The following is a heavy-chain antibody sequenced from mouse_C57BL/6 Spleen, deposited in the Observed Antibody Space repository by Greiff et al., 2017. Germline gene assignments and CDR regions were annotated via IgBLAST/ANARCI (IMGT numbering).Heavy chain of an antibody. CDR2: IHPNSGST. J-gene: IGHJ3*01. V-gene: IGHV1-64*01. D-gene: IGHD3-2*02. CDR3: ARKDSSCYGFAY. CDR1: GYTFTSYW. Sequence: QVQLQQPGAELVKPGASVKLSCKASGYTFTSYWMHWVKQRPGQGLEWIGMIHPNSGSTNSNEKFKSKATLTVDKSSSTAYMQLSSLTSEDSAVYYCARKDSSCYGFAYWGQGTLVTVSA.